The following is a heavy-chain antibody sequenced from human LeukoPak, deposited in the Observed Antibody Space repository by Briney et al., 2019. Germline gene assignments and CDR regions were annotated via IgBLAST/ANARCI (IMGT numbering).Heavy chain of an antibody. CDR1: GFTFSSYA. CDR2: ISGSGST. Sequence: GGSLRLSCAASGFTFSSYAMSWVRQPPGKGLEWVSAISGSGSTYYADSVKGRFTISRDNSKNTLYLQMNSLRAEDTAVYYCAKYGLGSGIQVWGDFGMDVWGQGTTVTVSS. J-gene: IGHJ6*02. V-gene: IGHV3-23*01. CDR3: AKYGLGSGIQVWGDFGMDV. D-gene: IGHD5-18*01.